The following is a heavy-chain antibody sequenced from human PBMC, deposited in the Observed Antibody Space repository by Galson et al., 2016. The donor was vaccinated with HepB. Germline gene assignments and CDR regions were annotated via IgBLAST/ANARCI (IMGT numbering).Heavy chain of an antibody. CDR2: ISWDSDLK. V-gene: IGHV3-9*01. CDR3: ARENSIVPGQNGFDV. CDR1: GFTFEHYA. J-gene: IGHJ3*01. D-gene: IGHD3-16*02. Sequence: SLRLSCAASGFTFEHYAMHWVRQVPGKTLEWVSEISWDSDLKSYLDSVKGRFSISRDNAKKLLCLEMNSLRPEDTALYYCARENSIVPGQNGFDVWGQGTMVTVSP.